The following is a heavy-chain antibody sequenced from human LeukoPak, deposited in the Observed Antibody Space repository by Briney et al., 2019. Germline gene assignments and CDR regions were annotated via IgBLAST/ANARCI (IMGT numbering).Heavy chain of an antibody. CDR3: ARSELGYNYYYMDV. Sequence: GGSLRLSCAASGFTFSSYNMYWVRQAPGKGLEWVSSISSSSSYIYYADSVKGRFTISRDNAKKSLYLQMNSLRVEDTAVYYCARSELGYNYYYMDVWGKGTTVTISS. D-gene: IGHD3-10*01. CDR1: GFTFSSYN. J-gene: IGHJ6*03. CDR2: ISSSSSYI. V-gene: IGHV3-21*01.